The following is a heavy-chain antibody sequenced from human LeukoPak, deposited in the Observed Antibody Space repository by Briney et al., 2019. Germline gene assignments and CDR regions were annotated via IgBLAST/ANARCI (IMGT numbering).Heavy chain of an antibody. Sequence: GVSLRLSCAASGYTFTSEAMNWVRQAPGKGLVWVSNISSSGDSTYYADSVKGRFTISRDNSKNTLCLQMSSLRAEDTAIYYCAKDQWMTWGQGILVTVSP. CDR2: ISSSGDST. D-gene: IGHD5-12*01. CDR1: GYTFTSEA. J-gene: IGHJ5*02. CDR3: AKDQWMT. V-gene: IGHV3-23*01.